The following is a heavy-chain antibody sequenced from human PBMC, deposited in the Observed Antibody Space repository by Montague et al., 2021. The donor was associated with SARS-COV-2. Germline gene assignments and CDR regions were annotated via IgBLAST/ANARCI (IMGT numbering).Heavy chain of an antibody. V-gene: IGHV2-70*01. D-gene: IGHD3-9*01. Sequence: PLLVKPTQTLTLTCTFSGFSLSTSGMCVSWIRQPPGKALEWLALXDWDDDKYYSTSLKTRLTISKDTSKNQVVLTMTNMDPVDTATYYCARIRDYDILTGSYSGFDYWGQGTLVTVSS. CDR1: GFSLSTSGMC. J-gene: IGHJ4*02. CDR3: ARIRDYDILTGSYSGFDY. CDR2: XDWDDDK.